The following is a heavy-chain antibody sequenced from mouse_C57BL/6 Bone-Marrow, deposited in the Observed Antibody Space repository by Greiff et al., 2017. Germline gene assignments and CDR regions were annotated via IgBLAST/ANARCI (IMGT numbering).Heavy chain of an antibody. CDR1: GYTFTSYW. D-gene: IGHD1-2*01. J-gene: IGHJ4*01. CDR2: IYPGSGST. CDR3: ARVRLYAMDY. Sequence: QVQLQQPGAELVKPGASVTMSCKASGYTFTSYWITWVKQRPGQGLAWIGDIYPGSGSTNYNEKFKSKATLTVDTSSSTAYMQRSSLTSEDSAVYYCARVRLYAMDYWGQGTSVTVSA. V-gene: IGHV1-55*01.